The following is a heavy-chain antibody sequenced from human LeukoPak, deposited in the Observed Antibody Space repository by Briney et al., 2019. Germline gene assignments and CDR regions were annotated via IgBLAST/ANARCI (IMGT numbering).Heavy chain of an antibody. D-gene: IGHD6-19*01. CDR1: GFTFDNYA. V-gene: IGHV3-9*01. J-gene: IGHJ4*02. CDR3: AKVRGTYSSGYFFDY. CDR2: ISWNSGYI. Sequence: SLRLSCAASGFTFDNYAMHWVRQAPGKGLEWLSIISWNSGYIGYADSVKGRFTISRDNAKKSLDLQMNGLRAEDTAFYYCAKVRGTYSSGYFFDYWGQGTLVTVS.